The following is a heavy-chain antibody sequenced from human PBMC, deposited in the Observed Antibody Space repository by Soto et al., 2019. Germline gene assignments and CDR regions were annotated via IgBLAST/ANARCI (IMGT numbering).Heavy chain of an antibody. Sequence: SGPTLVNPTETLTLTCTVSGFSLSNARMGVSWIRQPPGKALEWLAHIFSNDEKSYSTSLKSRLTISKDTSKSQVVLTMTNMDPVDTATYYCARIRGIAAAGTYYYYYYMDVWGKGTTVTVSS. J-gene: IGHJ6*03. V-gene: IGHV2-26*01. CDR2: IFSNDEK. CDR1: GFSLSNARMG. CDR3: ARIRGIAAAGTYYYYYYMDV. D-gene: IGHD6-13*01.